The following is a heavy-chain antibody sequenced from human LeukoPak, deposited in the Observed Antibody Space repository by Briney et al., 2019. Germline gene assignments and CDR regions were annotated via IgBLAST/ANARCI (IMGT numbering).Heavy chain of an antibody. CDR1: GFTFSSYG. V-gene: IGHV3-30*02. D-gene: IGHD6-6*01. J-gene: IGHJ6*03. CDR3: ASVRAARPLGYYYYYMDV. Sequence: GGSLRLSCAASGFTFSSYGMHWVRQAPGKGLEWVAFIRYDGSNKYYADSVKGRFTISRDNSKNTLYLQMNSLRSEATAVYYCASVRAARPLGYYYYYMDVWGKGTTVTVSS. CDR2: IRYDGSNK.